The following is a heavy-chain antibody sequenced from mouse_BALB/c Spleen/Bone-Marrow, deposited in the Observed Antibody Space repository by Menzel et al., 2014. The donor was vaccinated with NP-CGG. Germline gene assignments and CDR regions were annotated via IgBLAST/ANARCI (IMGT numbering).Heavy chain of an antibody. Sequence: VKLVESGAELMKPGASVKISCKATGYTFSSYWIEWIKQRPGHGLEWIGETLPGSGSSNYNEKFKGKATFTADTSSNTAYMQLISLTSEDSAVYYCASRGYAMDYWGQGTSVTVSS. CDR2: TLPGSGSS. J-gene: IGHJ4*01. V-gene: IGHV1-9*01. CDR1: GYTFSSYW. CDR3: ASRGYAMDY.